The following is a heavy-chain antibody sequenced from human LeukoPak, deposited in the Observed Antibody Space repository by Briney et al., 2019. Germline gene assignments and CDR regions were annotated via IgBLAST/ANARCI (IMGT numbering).Heavy chain of an antibody. J-gene: IGHJ4*02. D-gene: IGHD3/OR15-3a*01. CDR3: ARDPSDFWTPGPEIDY. Sequence: PGGSLRLSCAASGFTFSSYSMNWVRQTPGKGLEWVSSISSSSSYIYYADSVKGRFTISRDNAKNSLYLQMNSLRAEDTAVYYCARDPSDFWTPGPEIDYWGQGTLVTVSS. V-gene: IGHV3-21*01. CDR1: GFTFSSYS. CDR2: ISSSSSYI.